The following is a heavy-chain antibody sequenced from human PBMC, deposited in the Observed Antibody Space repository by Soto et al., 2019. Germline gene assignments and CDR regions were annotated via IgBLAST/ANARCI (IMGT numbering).Heavy chain of an antibody. CDR3: ARGVDYFYQYMDV. J-gene: IGHJ6*03. CDR2: ISTYNGNT. CDR1: GYPFTSYS. Sequence: QVQLMQSGAEVKKPGASVKVSCKASGYPFTSYSISWVRQAPGQGLEWMGWISTYNGNTNYAQKFQGRLTMTTDTSTSTAYMEVRSLSSDDTAVYYCARGVDYFYQYMDVWGKGTTVTLSS. V-gene: IGHV1-18*01.